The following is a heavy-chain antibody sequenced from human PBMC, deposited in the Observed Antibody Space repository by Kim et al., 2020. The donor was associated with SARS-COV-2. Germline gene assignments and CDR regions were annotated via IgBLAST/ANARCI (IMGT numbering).Heavy chain of an antibody. V-gene: IGHV4-34*01. D-gene: IGHD2-2*01. CDR3: ARGWGCSSTSCYQVDY. Sequence: LNTRVTISVDTSKNQFSLKLSSVTAADTAVYYCARGWGCSSTSCYQVDYWGQGTLVTVSS. J-gene: IGHJ4*02.